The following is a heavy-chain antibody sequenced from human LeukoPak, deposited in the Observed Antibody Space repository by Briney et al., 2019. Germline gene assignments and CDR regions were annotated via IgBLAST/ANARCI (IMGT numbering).Heavy chain of an antibody. CDR2: ISSSSSTI. CDR3: ARGWLIPDF. CDR1: GFTFSSYS. Sequence: GGSLRLSCAASGFTFSSYSMNWVRQAPGKGLEWVSYISSSSSTIYYADSVKGRFTISRDNAKNSLYLQMSSLRAEDTAIYYCARGWLIPDFWGQGVLVTVSS. J-gene: IGHJ4*02. V-gene: IGHV3-48*01. D-gene: IGHD5-18*01.